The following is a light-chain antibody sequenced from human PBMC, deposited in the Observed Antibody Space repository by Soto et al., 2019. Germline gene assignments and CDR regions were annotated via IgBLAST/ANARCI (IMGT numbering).Light chain of an antibody. CDR3: QQYGSSPGYT. CDR2: GAS. CDR1: QSVSSSY. Sequence: EIVLTQSPGTLSLSPGVRATLSCRDSQSVSSSYLAWYQQKPGQAPRLLIYGASSRATGIPDRFSGSGSGTDFTLTISRLEPEDFAVYYCQQYGSSPGYTFGQGTKLEIK. V-gene: IGKV3-20*01. J-gene: IGKJ2*01.